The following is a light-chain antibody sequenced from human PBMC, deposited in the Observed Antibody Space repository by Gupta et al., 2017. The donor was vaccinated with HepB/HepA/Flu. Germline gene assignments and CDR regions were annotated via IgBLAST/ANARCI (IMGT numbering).Light chain of an antibody. Sequence: QYALTQPRSVSGSPGKSVTLPCTGTNSDVGGYNYVPWYQQHPGKAPKLMIYDVSKRPSGVPDRFSGSKSGNTASLTISGLQAEDEADYYCCSYAGSYTYVVFGGGTKLTVL. CDR1: NSDVGGYNY. CDR2: DVS. CDR3: CSYAGSYTYVV. J-gene: IGLJ2*01. V-gene: IGLV2-11*01.